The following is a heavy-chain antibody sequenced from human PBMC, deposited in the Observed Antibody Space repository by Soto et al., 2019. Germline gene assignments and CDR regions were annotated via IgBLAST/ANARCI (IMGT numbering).Heavy chain of an antibody. V-gene: IGHV1-8*01. CDR1: GYTFTSYD. J-gene: IGHJ3*02. CDR3: ARGLGYCSSPCGAFDI. CDR2: MNPNSGNT. D-gene: IGHD2-2*01. Sequence: ASVKVSCKASGYTFTSYDINWVRQATGQGLEWMGWMNPNSGNTGYAQKFQGRVTMTRNTSISTAYMELSSLRSEDTAAYYCARGLGYCSSPCGAFDIWGQGTMVTVSS.